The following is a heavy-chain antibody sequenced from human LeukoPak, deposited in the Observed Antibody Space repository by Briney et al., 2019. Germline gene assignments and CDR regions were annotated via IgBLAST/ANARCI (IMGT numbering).Heavy chain of an antibody. J-gene: IGHJ4*02. D-gene: IGHD3-22*01. V-gene: IGHV3-23*01. CDR2: IRWCGGST. CDR3: AKGYYYDSSGYYSPVDY. CDR1: GFTFSSYS. Sequence: PGGSLRLSCAASGFTFSSYSMSWVRQASAKGLECVSAIRWCGGSTYYADSLKGRFNISRDNSKTTLYLQMNSLRAEDTAVYYCAKGYYYDSSGYYSPVDYWGQGTLVTVSS.